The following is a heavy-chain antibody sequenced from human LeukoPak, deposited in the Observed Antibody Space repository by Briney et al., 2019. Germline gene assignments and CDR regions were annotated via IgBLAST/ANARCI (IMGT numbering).Heavy chain of an antibody. D-gene: IGHD3-10*01. J-gene: IGHJ4*02. V-gene: IGHV4-31*03. CDR3: ARYHYGYGY. CDR2: IYYSGYT. CDR1: GGSISSGDYY. Sequence: PSETLSLTCTVSGGSISSGDYYWSWIRQHPGKGLEWTGYIYYSGYTSYNPSLKSRVTISLDTSKNQFSLELSSVTAADTAVYYCARYHYGYGYWGQGTLVTVSS.